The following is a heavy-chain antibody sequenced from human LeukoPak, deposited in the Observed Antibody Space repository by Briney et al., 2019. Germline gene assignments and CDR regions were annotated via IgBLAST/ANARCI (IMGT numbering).Heavy chain of an antibody. V-gene: IGHV3-43*02. CDR2: ISGDGGST. Sequence: GGSLRLSCAASGFTFDDYAMHWVRQAPGKGLEWVSLISGDGGSTYYADSVKGRFTISRDNSKNSLYLQMNSLRTEDTALYYCAKVSNYYDSSGYIDAFDIWGQGTMVTVSS. J-gene: IGHJ3*02. CDR1: GFTFDDYA. CDR3: AKVSNYYDSSGYIDAFDI. D-gene: IGHD3-22*01.